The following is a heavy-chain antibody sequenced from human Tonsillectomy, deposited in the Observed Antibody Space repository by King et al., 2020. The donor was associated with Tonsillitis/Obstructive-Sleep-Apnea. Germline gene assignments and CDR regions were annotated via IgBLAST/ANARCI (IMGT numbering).Heavy chain of an antibody. D-gene: IGHD2-8*01. CDR2: IWYDGSNK. CDR3: VPCDLRMDHFHY. CDR1: GFTFSSYG. J-gene: IGHJ4*02. Sequence: VQLVESGGGVVQPGRSLRLSCAASGFTFSSYGMHWVRQAPGKGLEWVAVIWYDGSNKYYADSVKGRFTISRDNSKNMVYLQMNSLRGEDTAVYYCVPCDLRMDHFHYWGQGTLVTVSS. V-gene: IGHV3-33*01.